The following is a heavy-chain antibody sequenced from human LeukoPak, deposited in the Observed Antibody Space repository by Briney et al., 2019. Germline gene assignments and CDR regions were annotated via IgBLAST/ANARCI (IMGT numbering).Heavy chain of an antibody. V-gene: IGHV3-21*01. CDR2: ISSSSSYI. CDR1: GFTFSSYS. Sequence: GGSLRLSCAASGFTFSSYSMNWVRQAPGKGLEWVSSISSSSSYIYYADSVKGRFTISRDNAKNSLYLQMNSLRAEDTAVYYCAREAVTRAHSVDYWGQGTLVTVSS. D-gene: IGHD4-17*01. CDR3: AREAVTRAHSVDY. J-gene: IGHJ4*02.